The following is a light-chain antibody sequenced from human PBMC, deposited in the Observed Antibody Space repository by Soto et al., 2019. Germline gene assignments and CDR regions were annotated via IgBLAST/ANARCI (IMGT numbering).Light chain of an antibody. CDR2: DAS. J-gene: IGKJ1*01. V-gene: IGKV3-11*01. CDR1: QSVSSY. Sequence: EIVLTQSPATLSFSPGERSTLSCRASQSVSSYLAWYQQKPGQAPRLLIYDASNRATGIPARFSGSGSGTDFTLTISRLEPEDFAVYYCQQYGSSSGTFGQGTKVDIK. CDR3: QQYGSSSGT.